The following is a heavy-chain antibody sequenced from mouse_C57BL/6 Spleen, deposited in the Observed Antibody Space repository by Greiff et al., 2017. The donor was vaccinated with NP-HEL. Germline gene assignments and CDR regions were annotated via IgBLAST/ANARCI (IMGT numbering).Heavy chain of an antibody. D-gene: IGHD1-1*01. Sequence: QVQLKESGPELVKPGASVKLSCKASGYTFTSYDINWVKQRPGQGLEWIGWIYPRDGSTKYNEKFKGKATLTVDTSSGTAYMELHSLTSEDSAVYFCARDYYGSSWYFDVWGTGTTVTVSS. V-gene: IGHV1-85*01. CDR1: GYTFTSYD. CDR3: ARDYYGSSWYFDV. CDR2: IYPRDGST. J-gene: IGHJ1*03.